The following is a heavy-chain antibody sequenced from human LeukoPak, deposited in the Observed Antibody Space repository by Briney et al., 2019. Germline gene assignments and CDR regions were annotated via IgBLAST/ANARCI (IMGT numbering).Heavy chain of an antibody. J-gene: IGHJ5*02. CDR3: AGSYDFWSGYRGWFDP. Sequence: SETLSLTCTVSGGSLSSSSYYWGWIRQPPGKGLEWIGSIYYSGSTYYNPSLKSRVTISVDTSKNQFSLKLSSVTAADTAVYYCAGSYDFWSGYRGWFDPWGQGTLVTVSS. V-gene: IGHV4-39*01. CDR2: IYYSGST. D-gene: IGHD3-3*01. CDR1: GGSLSSSSYY.